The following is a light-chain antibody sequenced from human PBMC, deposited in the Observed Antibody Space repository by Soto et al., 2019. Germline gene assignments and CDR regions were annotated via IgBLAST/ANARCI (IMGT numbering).Light chain of an antibody. CDR1: QAVSTY. CDR3: QQRLLWPQT. CDR2: DAS. J-gene: IGKJ1*01. V-gene: IGKV3-11*01. Sequence: IVMTQSPATLSVSPWERATLSCRASQAVSTYVAWYQHKPGQAPRLLIYDASNRATGVPFRFSGSGSGTDFTLTVSSLEPEDFAVYYCQQRLLWPQTFGQGTKVDIK.